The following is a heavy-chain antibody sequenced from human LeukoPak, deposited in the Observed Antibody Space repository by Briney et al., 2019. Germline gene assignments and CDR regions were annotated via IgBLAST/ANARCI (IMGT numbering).Heavy chain of an antibody. V-gene: IGHV1-2*06. Sequence: ASVKVSCKASGYTFTGYHIHWLRLAPGQGLEWMGRINPYSGDTNFAQKFQGRVTMTRDTSITTAYMDLSSLTPDDTAVYFCARDQGSLTRSWYTGYWGQGTQVTVSS. CDR3: ARDQGSLTRSWYTGY. CDR1: GYTFTGYH. J-gene: IGHJ4*02. D-gene: IGHD6-13*01. CDR2: INPYSGDT.